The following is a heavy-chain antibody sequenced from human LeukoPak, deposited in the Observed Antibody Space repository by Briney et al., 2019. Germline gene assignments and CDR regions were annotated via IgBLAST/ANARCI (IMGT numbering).Heavy chain of an antibody. Sequence: GGSLRLSCVASGLPIADFAMHWVRQAPGKGLEWVSLISGDGVTTFYADSVKGRFSISRDNSKNSLSLEMNSLRTEDTAMYYCARGSGKFDYWGQGTLVAVSS. CDR2: ISGDGVTT. CDR3: ARGSGKFDY. J-gene: IGHJ4*02. CDR1: GLPIADFA. V-gene: IGHV3-43*02.